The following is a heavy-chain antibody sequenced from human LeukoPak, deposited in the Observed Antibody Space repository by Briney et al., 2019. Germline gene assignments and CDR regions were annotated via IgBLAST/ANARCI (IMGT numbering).Heavy chain of an antibody. CDR1: AYSISTGYY. V-gene: IGHV4-38-2*01. Sequence: SETLSLTCAVSAYSISTGYYWGWIRQPPGKGLEWIGSIYHSGSTYYNPSLKSRVTISVATSKNQFSLKLSSVTAADTAVYYCAGSSTSYDYWGQGALVTVSS. D-gene: IGHD2-2*01. CDR3: AGSSTSYDY. CDR2: IYHSGST. J-gene: IGHJ4*02.